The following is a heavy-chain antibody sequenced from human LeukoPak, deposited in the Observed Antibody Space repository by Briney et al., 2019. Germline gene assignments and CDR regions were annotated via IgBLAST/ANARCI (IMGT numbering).Heavy chain of an antibody. D-gene: IGHD6-13*01. J-gene: IGHJ3*02. CDR3: ARGHYSSSWPPAGAFDI. CDR2: IYYSGST. Sequence: PSETLSLTCTVSGGSISSYYWSWIRQPPGKGLEWIGYIYYSGSTNYNPSLKSRVTISVDTSKNQFSLKLSSVTAADTAVYYCARGHYSSSWPPAGAFDIWGQGTMVTVSS. CDR1: GGSISSYY. V-gene: IGHV4-59*01.